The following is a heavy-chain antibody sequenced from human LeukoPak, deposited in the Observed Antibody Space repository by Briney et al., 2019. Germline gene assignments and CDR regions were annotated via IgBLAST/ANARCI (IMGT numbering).Heavy chain of an antibody. CDR3: AKGMDTAMVPNYYYYMDV. J-gene: IGHJ6*03. V-gene: IGHV3-43*02. Sequence: PGGSLRLSCAASGFTFDDYAMHWVRQAPGKGLEWVSLISGDGGSTYYADSVKGRFTISRDNSKNSLYLQMNSLRTEDTALYYCAKGMDTAMVPNYYYYMDVWGKGTTVTVSS. CDR2: ISGDGGST. D-gene: IGHD5-18*01. CDR1: GFTFDDYA.